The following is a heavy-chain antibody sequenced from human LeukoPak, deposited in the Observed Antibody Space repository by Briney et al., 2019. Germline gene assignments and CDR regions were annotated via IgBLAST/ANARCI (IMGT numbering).Heavy chain of an antibody. D-gene: IGHD6-13*01. Sequence: ASVKVSCTASGYTFTSYGISWVRQAPGQGLEWMGWISAYNGNTNYAQKLQGRVTMTTDTSTSTAYMELRSLRSDDTAVYYCARDRRISIAAAGTRFHYFDYWGQGTLVTVSS. CDR1: GYTFTSYG. CDR3: ARDRRISIAAAGTRFHYFDY. V-gene: IGHV1-18*01. CDR2: ISAYNGNT. J-gene: IGHJ4*02.